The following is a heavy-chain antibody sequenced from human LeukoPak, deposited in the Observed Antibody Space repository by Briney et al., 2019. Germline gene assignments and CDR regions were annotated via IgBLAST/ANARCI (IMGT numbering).Heavy chain of an antibody. CDR2: IYYSGST. J-gene: IGHJ6*03. V-gene: IGHV4-59*11. D-gene: IGHD1-20*01. CDR3: ARVGDNWNFASYYMDV. Sequence: SETLSLTCTVSGGSISSHYWSWIRQPPGKGLEWIGYIYYSGSTNYNPSLKSRVTISVDTSKNQFSLKLSSVTAADTAVYYCARVGDNWNFASYYMDVRGKGTTVTVSS. CDR1: GGSISSHY.